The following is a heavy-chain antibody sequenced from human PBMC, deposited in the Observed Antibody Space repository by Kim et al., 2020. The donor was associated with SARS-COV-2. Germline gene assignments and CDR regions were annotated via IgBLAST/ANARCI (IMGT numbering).Heavy chain of an antibody. CDR2: IYSGGST. CDR3: ARSYYYDSSGYYQFDY. CDR1: GFTVSSNY. D-gene: IGHD3-22*01. V-gene: IGHV3-66*02. Sequence: GGSLRLSCAASGFTVSSNYMSWVRQAPGKGLEWVSVIYSGGSTYYADSVKGRFTISRDNSKNTLYLQMNSLRAEDTAVYYCARSYYYDSSGYYQFDYWGQGTLVTVSS. J-gene: IGHJ4*02.